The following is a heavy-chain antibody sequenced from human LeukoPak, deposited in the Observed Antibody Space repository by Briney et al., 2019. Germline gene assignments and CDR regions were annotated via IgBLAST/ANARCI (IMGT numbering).Heavy chain of an antibody. V-gene: IGHV4-59*01. CDR1: GGSISSYY. J-gene: IGHJ4*02. CDR2: IYYSGST. Sequence: PSETLSLTCTVSGGSISSYYWSWIRQPPGKGLEWIGYIYYSGSTNYNPSLKSRVTISVDTSKNQFSLKLSSVTAADTAVYYCARSGRSSGWPEFDYWGQGTLVTVSS. CDR3: ARSGRSSGWPEFDY. D-gene: IGHD6-19*01.